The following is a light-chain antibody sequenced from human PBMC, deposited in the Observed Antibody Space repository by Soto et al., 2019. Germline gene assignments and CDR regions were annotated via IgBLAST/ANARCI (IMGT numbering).Light chain of an antibody. CDR1: SSNVGGNKY. CDR2: DVT. V-gene: IGLV2-8*01. J-gene: IGLJ2*01. Sequence: QSALTQPPSASGSLGQSITISCTGSSSNVGGNKYVSWYQQHPGKAPKLMIYDVTKRPSGVPDRFSGSKSGNTASLTVSGLQAEDEGDYYCSSYAGKVSFGGGTKLTVL. CDR3: SSYAGKVS.